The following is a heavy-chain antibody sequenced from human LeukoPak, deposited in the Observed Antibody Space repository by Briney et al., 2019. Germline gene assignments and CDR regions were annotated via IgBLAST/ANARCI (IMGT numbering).Heavy chain of an antibody. CDR3: ARSSSGWYYFDY. J-gene: IGHJ4*02. CDR1: GFTFSSYS. V-gene: IGHV3-21*01. D-gene: IGHD6-19*01. Sequence: GGSLRLFCAASGFTFSSYSMNSVRQAPGKGLELVSSIRSSSSYIYYADSVKGRFTISRDNAKNSLYLQMNSLRAEDTAVYYCARSSSGWYYFDYWGQGTLVTVSS. CDR2: IRSSSSYI.